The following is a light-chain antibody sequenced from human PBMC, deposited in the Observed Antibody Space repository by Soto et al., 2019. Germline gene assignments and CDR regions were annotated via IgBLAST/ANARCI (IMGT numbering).Light chain of an antibody. CDR1: SSDVGAYNY. Sequence: QSALTQPASVSGSPGQSITISCSGTSSDVGAYNYVSWYQQHPGKAPKLIIYQVNNRPSGVSPRLSGSKSGNTASLTISGLQEEDEAGYYCSSYSSNTIPWVFGGGTKVTVL. CDR2: QVN. J-gene: IGLJ3*02. V-gene: IGLV2-14*01. CDR3: SSYSSNTIPWV.